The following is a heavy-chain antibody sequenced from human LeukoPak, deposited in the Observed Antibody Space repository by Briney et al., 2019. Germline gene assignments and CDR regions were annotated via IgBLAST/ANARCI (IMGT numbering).Heavy chain of an antibody. V-gene: IGHV4-34*01. CDR1: GGSFSGYY. Sequence: SETLSLTCAVYGGSFSGYYWSWIRQPPGKGLEWIGEINHSGSTNYNPSLKSRVTISVDTSKNQFSLKLSSVTAADTAVYYCARVRLNHDYIWGSYRYRVYFDYWGQGTLVTVSS. CDR2: INHSGST. CDR3: ARVRLNHDYIWGSYRYRVYFDY. D-gene: IGHD3-16*02. J-gene: IGHJ4*02.